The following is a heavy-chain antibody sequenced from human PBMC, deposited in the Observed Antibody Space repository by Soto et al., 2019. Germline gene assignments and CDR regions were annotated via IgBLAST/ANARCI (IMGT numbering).Heavy chain of an antibody. D-gene: IGHD4-17*01. J-gene: IGHJ4*02. V-gene: IGHV4-4*02. CDR3: ARYEATVLDY. Sequence: QVQLQESGPGLVKPLGTLSLNCTVSGGSLSSSNWWNWVRQPPRKGREWIGEAHLSGRTNYNPSLQNRVTISVDTSKNQFSLKLRSVTAADTAVYYCARYEATVLDYWGPGTLVSVSS. CDR1: GGSLSSSNW. CDR2: AHLSGRT.